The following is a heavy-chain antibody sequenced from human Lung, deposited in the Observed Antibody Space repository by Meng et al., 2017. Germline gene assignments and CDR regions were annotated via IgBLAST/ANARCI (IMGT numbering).Heavy chain of an antibody. V-gene: IGHV7-4-1*02. CDR2: ISTNTGNP. D-gene: IGHD6-19*01. CDR1: VYSFSSSD. Sequence: LGQPGSALRKPGASVKLSCKGTVYSFSSSDVNWVRKGPGQWIGWMGCISTNTGNPTYAQGFTGRFVFSVDTSAHTALLQIMSLEAEANAVYYCGALKYTSGFYDPDYWGQGTLVTVSS. CDR3: GALKYTSGFYDPDY. J-gene: IGHJ4*02.